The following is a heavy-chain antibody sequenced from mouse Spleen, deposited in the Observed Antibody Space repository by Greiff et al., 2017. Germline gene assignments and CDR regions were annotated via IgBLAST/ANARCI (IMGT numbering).Heavy chain of an antibody. CDR2: ISSGSSTI. CDR3: AKLYYDYDGYAMDD. CDR1: GFTFSDYG. Sequence: EVQLQQSGGGLVKPGGSLKLSCAASGFTFSDYGLHWVRQAPEKGLEWVAYISSGSSTIYYADTVKGRFTISRDNAKNTLFLQMTSLRSEDTAMYYCAKLYYDYDGYAMDDWGQGTSVTVSS. J-gene: IGHJ4*01. V-gene: IGHV5-17*01. D-gene: IGHD2-4*01.